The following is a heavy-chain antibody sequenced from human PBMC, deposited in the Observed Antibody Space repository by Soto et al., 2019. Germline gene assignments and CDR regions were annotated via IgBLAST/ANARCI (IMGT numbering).Heavy chain of an antibody. V-gene: IGHV3-23*01. CDR3: ATTNTPDCSGYACSYFDW. Sequence: HPGGSLRLSCVASGYTFSRYAMNWVRQAPGKGLEWVSGISANGDNTNYADSVKGRFSISRDNSKNTVHLQMNSLRAEDTAVFYCATTNTPDCSGYACSYFDWWGRGTLVTVSS. CDR1: GYTFSRYA. D-gene: IGHD3-22*01. CDR2: ISANGDNT. J-gene: IGHJ4*02.